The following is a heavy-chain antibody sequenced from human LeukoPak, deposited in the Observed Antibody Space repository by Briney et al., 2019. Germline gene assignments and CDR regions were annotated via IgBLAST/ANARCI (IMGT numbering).Heavy chain of an antibody. V-gene: IGHV4-39*02. J-gene: IGHJ4*02. Sequence: ASETLSLTCTVSGGSISSSSYYWGWIRQPPGKGLEWIGSIYYSGSTYYNPSLKSRVTISVDTSKNQFSLKLSSVTAADTAVYYCVRDVAARGITMVRGVISYWGQGTLVTVSS. CDR1: GGSISSSSYY. CDR3: VRDVAARGITMVRGVISY. D-gene: IGHD3-10*01. CDR2: IYYSGST.